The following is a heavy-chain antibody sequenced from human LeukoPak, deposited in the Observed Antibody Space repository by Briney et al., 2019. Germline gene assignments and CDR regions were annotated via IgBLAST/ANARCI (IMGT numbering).Heavy chain of an antibody. D-gene: IGHD3-9*01. J-gene: IGHJ4*02. CDR3: ARDSVWLTDFDF. V-gene: IGHV3-53*01. CDR2: IYSGGST. Sequence: PGGSLRLSCAASGFTVRTNYMSWVRQASGKGLESVSVIYSGGSTYYADSVKGRFTISRDNSKNTLSLQMNSLRAEDTAVYYCARDSVWLTDFDFWGQGTLVTVSS. CDR1: GFTVRTNY.